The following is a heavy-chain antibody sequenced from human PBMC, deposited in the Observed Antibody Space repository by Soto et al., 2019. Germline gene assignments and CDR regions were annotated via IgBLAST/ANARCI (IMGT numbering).Heavy chain of an antibody. V-gene: IGHV1-69*13. CDR2: IIPMFGTA. Sequence: SVKVSCKTSGGTFSSYAISWVRQAPGQGLEWMGGIIPMFGTANYAQKFQGRVTITADESTSTAYMELSSLRSEDTAVYYCASSRANYYDSRGYYYSTFDYWGQGTLVPVSS. D-gene: IGHD3-22*01. CDR3: ASSRANYYDSRGYYYSTFDY. J-gene: IGHJ4*02. CDR1: GGTFSSYA.